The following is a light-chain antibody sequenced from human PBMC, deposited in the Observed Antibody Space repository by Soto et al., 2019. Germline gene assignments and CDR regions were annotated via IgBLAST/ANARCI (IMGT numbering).Light chain of an antibody. CDR2: DAS. V-gene: IGKV1-33*01. Sequence: DIQMTQSPSSLSASVGDRVTITCQATQDISNYLNWYQQKTGKAPKLLIYDASNLETGVPSRFSGSGSGTDFTFTIISLQPEDIATYYCQQYDNLPLTFGGGTKVDIK. CDR3: QQYDNLPLT. J-gene: IGKJ4*01. CDR1: QDISNY.